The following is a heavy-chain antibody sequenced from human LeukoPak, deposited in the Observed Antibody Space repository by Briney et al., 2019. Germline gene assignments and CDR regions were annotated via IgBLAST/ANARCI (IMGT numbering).Heavy chain of an antibody. V-gene: IGHV3-74*03. CDR3: ATAWSY. Sequence: GGSLRLSCAASGFTFSSYGMHWVRHVPGRGLEWLSYISPDGSSTAYADSVRGRFTISRDNAKNTLYLQMNSLRAEDTAVYSCATAWSYWGQGTLVTVSS. D-gene: IGHD2-21*02. J-gene: IGHJ4*02. CDR2: ISPDGSST. CDR1: GFTFSSYG.